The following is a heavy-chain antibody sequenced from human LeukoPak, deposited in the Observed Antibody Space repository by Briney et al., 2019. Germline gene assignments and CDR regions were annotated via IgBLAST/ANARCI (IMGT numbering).Heavy chain of an antibody. CDR3: ARESITMIVVGSFDY. CDR1: GFTFRIYA. V-gene: IGHV3-23*01. D-gene: IGHD3-22*01. CDR2: ISGSGDRT. J-gene: IGHJ4*02. Sequence: GGSLRLSCAASGFTFRIYAMSCVRHAPGKGREWVSGISGSGDRTYYAESVKGRFSISRDNSKNTVYLQMNSLRVENAAVYYCARESITMIVVGSFDYWGQGTLVTVSS.